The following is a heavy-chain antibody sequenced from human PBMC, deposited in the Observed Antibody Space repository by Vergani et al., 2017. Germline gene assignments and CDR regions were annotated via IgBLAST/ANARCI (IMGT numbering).Heavy chain of an antibody. Sequence: QVQLQESGPGLVKPSETLSLTCTVSGGSISSYYWSWIRQPPGKGLEWIGYIYYSGSTNYNPSLKSRVTISVDTSKNQFSLKLSSVTAADTAVYYCARVPLWFGELGTWFDPWGQGTLVTVSS. J-gene: IGHJ5*02. CDR1: GGSISSYY. CDR3: ARVPLWFGELGTWFDP. CDR2: IYYSGST. D-gene: IGHD3-10*01. V-gene: IGHV4-59*08.